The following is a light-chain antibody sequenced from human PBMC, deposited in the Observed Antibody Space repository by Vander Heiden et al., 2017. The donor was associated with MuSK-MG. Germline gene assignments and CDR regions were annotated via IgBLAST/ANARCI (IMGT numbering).Light chain of an antibody. Sequence: QSALTQPASASGSPGQSITISCTGTSSDVGSHNLVYWYQQHPGKAPKLMIYEGSKRPSAVSNRFSGSKSGNTASLTISWLQAEDEADYYCCSYAGSSTFVFGTGTKVTVL. V-gene: IGLV2-23*03. J-gene: IGLJ1*01. CDR3: CSYAGSSTFV. CDR1: SSDVGSHNL. CDR2: EGS.